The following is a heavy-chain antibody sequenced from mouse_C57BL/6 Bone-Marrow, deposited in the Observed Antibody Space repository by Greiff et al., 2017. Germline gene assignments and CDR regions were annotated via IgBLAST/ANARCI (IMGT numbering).Heavy chain of an antibody. Sequence: EVMLVESGGGLVKPGGSLKLSCAASGFTFGDYGMHWVRQAPEQGLAWVAYISRGSSTIYYADTVKGRFTISRDNAKNTLFLQMTSLRSEDTAMYYCARLNAMDYWGQGTSVTVSS. J-gene: IGHJ4*01. CDR2: ISRGSSTI. CDR3: ARLNAMDY. V-gene: IGHV5-17*01. CDR1: GFTFGDYG.